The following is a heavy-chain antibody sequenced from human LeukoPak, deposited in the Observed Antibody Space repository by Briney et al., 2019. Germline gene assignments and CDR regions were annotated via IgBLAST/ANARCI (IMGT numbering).Heavy chain of an antibody. V-gene: IGHV4-59*01. CDR2: IYYSGST. D-gene: IGHD2-21*01. J-gene: IGHJ3*02. CDR1: GGSISSYY. Sequence: SETPSLTCTVSGGSISSYYWSWIRQPPGKGLEWIGYIYYSGSTNYNPSLKSRVTISVDTSKNQFSLKLSSVTAADTAVYYCAREPRIVATHAFDIWGQGTMVTVSS. CDR3: AREPRIVATHAFDI.